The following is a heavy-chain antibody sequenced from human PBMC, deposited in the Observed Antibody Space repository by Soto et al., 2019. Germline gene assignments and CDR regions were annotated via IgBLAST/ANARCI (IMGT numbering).Heavy chain of an antibody. Sequence: QVQLVESGGGVVRPGRSLRLSCAASGFTFNSYAMHWVRQAPGKGLEWVAVIWDDGSKDHYADSVRGRFTISRDNSKNTLYLQMSSLRAEDTAVYYCARDRYSTATHVDCWGQGTLVTVSS. J-gene: IGHJ4*02. D-gene: IGHD2-15*01. CDR2: IWDDGSKD. V-gene: IGHV3-33*01. CDR1: GFTFNSYA. CDR3: ARDRYSTATHVDC.